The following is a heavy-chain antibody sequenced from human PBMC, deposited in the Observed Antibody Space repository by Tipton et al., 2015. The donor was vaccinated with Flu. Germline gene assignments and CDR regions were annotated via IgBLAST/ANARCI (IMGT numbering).Heavy chain of an antibody. CDR1: GYSFSTDW. V-gene: IGHV5-51*01. CDR2: IFPSDSRT. Sequence: VQLVQSGAEVKKPGKSLKISCKASGYSFSTDWIGWVRQMPGKGLEWMGIIFPSDSRTTYSPSFQGQVTISVDKSINTAYLQWSSLKASDTAIYYCVRQPGGVRYFDLWGRGTLVTVSS. D-gene: IGHD3-10*01. CDR3: VRQPGGVRYFDL. J-gene: IGHJ2*01.